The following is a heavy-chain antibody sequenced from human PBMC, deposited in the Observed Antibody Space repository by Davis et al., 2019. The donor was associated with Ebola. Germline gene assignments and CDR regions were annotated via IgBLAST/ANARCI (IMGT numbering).Heavy chain of an antibody. Sequence: PGGSLRLSCAASGFTFSDYGMHWVRQAPGKGLEWVAFIRNDGSKKFYVDSVKGRFTISRDNSKNTFYLQMNSLRAEDTALYYCAKDKTMATHYWYFDLWGRGALVTVSS. V-gene: IGHV3-30*02. CDR2: IRNDGSKK. CDR3: AKDKTMATHYWYFDL. D-gene: IGHD4/OR15-4a*01. J-gene: IGHJ2*01. CDR1: GFTFSDYG.